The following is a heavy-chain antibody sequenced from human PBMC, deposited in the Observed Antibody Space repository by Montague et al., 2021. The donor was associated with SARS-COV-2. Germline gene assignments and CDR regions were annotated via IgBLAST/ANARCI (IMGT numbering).Heavy chain of an antibody. V-gene: IGHV4-59*01. Sequence: SETLSLTCTVSGGSISSYYWSWIRQPPGKGLEWIGYIYYSGSTNYNPSLKSRVTISVDTSKNQFSLKLSSVTAADTAAYYCARDSRTGFDWLLPDSGSSYCCMDDWGKGTTVTVSS. CDR1: GGSISSYY. J-gene: IGHJ6*03. CDR3: ARDSRTGFDWLLPDSGSSYCCMDD. D-gene: IGHD3-9*01. CDR2: IYYSGST.